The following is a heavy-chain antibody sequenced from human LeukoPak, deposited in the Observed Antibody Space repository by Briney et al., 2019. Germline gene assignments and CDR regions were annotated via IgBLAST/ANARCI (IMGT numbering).Heavy chain of an antibody. CDR2: IIPIFGTA. CDR3: ARTYYDFWSGYYTNWFDP. Sequence: SVKVSCKASGGTFSSYAISWVRQAPGQGLEWMGRIIPIFGTANYAQKFQGRVTITTDESTSTAYMELRSLRSEDTAVYYCARTYYDFWSGYYTNWFDPWGQGTLVIVSS. D-gene: IGHD3-3*01. V-gene: IGHV1-69*05. J-gene: IGHJ5*02. CDR1: GGTFSSYA.